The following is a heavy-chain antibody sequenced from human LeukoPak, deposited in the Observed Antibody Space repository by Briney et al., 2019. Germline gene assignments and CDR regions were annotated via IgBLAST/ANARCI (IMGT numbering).Heavy chain of an antibody. V-gene: IGHV4-39*01. Sequence: SETLSLTCTVSGGSISSSSYYWGWISQPPGKGLEWIGSIYYSGSTYYNPSLKSRVTISVDTSKNQFSLKLSSVTAADTAVYYCARHGAAAGLGWFDPWGQGTLVTVSS. J-gene: IGHJ5*02. CDR2: IYYSGST. D-gene: IGHD6-13*01. CDR3: ARHGAAAGLGWFDP. CDR1: GGSISSSSYY.